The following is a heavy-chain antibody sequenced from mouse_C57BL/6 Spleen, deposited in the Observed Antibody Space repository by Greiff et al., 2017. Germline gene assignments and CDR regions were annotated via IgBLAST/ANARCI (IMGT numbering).Heavy chain of an antibody. CDR1: GFNIKDDY. Sequence: VQLKESGAELVRPGASVKLSCTASGFNIKDDYMHWVKQRPEQGLEWIGWIDPENGDTEYASKFQGKATITADTTSNTAYLKLSSLTSEDAAGYYCTTGNYDYWGQGTTLTVSS. D-gene: IGHD2-1*01. CDR3: TTGNYDY. CDR2: IDPENGDT. J-gene: IGHJ2*01. V-gene: IGHV14-4*01.